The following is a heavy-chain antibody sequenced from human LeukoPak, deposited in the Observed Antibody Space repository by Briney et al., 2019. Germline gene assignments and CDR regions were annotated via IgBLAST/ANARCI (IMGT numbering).Heavy chain of an antibody. Sequence: SETLSLTCAVYGGSFSGYYWSWIRQPPGKGLEWIGEINHSGSTNYNPSLKSRVTISVDTSKNQFSLKLSSVTAADTAVYYCARLKGRQLWLSRYYYYYGMDVWGQGTRVTVSS. CDR1: GGSFSGYY. CDR3: ARLKGRQLWLSRYYYYYGMDV. J-gene: IGHJ6*02. D-gene: IGHD5-18*01. V-gene: IGHV4-34*01. CDR2: INHSGST.